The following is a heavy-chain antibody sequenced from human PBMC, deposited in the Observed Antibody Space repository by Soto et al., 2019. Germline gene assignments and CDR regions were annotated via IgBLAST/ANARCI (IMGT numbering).Heavy chain of an antibody. V-gene: IGHV4-39*01. CDR2: IYYSGST. CDR1: GGSISSSSYY. Sequence: SETLSLTCTVSGGSISSSSYYGVWIRQPPGKGLEWIGSIYYSGSTYYNPSLKSRVTISVDTSKNQFSLKLSSVTAADTAVYYCARRTTVVTDYYYGMDVWGQGTTVTVSS. J-gene: IGHJ6*02. D-gene: IGHD4-17*01. CDR3: ARRTTVVTDYYYGMDV.